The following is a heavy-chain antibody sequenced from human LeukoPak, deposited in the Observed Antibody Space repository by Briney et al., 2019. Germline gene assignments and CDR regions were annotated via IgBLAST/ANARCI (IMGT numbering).Heavy chain of an antibody. Sequence: GGSLRLSCAASGFTFSSYTMNWVRQAPGKGLQWVSTVSASSDIHYSDSVKGRFTISRDNARNSLYLQMNSLRDEDTAMYYCATISDLLFYFASWGQGTLVTVSS. CDR3: ATISDLLFYFAS. CDR1: GFTFSSYT. J-gene: IGHJ4*02. V-gene: IGHV3-48*02. CDR2: VSASSDI.